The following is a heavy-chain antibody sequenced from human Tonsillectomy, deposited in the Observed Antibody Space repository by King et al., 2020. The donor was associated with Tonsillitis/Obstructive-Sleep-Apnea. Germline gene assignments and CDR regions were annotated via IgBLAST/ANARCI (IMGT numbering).Heavy chain of an antibody. CDR1: GFTFSSYA. J-gene: IGHJ4*02. CDR2: ISGSGGST. V-gene: IGHV3-23*04. D-gene: IGHD1/OR15-1a*01. Sequence: EVQLVESGGGLVQPGGSLRLSCAASGFTFSSYAMTWVRQAPGKGLEWVSAISGSGGSTNYADSVKGRFTISRDNSKNTLYLQMNSLRAEDTAVYYCAKGRGNWNTGEYFDYWGQGTLVTVSS. CDR3: AKGRGNWNTGEYFDY.